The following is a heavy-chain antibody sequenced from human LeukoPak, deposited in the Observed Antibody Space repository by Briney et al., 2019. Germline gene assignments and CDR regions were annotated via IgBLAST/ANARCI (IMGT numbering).Heavy chain of an antibody. CDR3: ARDGLYCSSTSCYGRY. Sequence: GGFLRLSCAASGFTFSSYWMSWVRQAPGKGLEWVANIKQDGSEKYYVDSVKGRFTISRDNAKNSLYLQMNSLRAEDTAVYYCARDGLYCSSTSCYGRYWGQGTLVTVSS. CDR2: IKQDGSEK. V-gene: IGHV3-7*01. J-gene: IGHJ4*02. CDR1: GFTFSSYW. D-gene: IGHD2-2*01.